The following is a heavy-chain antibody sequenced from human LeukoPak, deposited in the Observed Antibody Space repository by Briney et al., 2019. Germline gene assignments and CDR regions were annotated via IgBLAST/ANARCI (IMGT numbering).Heavy chain of an antibody. CDR1: GGSISSSSYY. V-gene: IGHV4-39*07. CDR2: IYYSGST. Sequence: SETLSLTCTVSGGSISSSSYYWGWIRQPPGKGLEWIGSIYYSGSTNYNPSLKSRVTISVDKSKNQYSLKLSSVTAADTAVYYCARDPSDTAMVTGVWGQGTLVTVSS. CDR3: ARDPSDTAMVTGV. D-gene: IGHD5-18*01. J-gene: IGHJ4*02.